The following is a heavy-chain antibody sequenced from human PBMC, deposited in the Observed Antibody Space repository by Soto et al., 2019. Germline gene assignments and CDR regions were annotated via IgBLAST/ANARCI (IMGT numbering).Heavy chain of an antibody. CDR3: AREASGWFGELFFEY. V-gene: IGHV1-3*01. CDR2: INAGNGNT. J-gene: IGHJ4*02. D-gene: IGHD3-10*01. CDR1: GYTFTSYA. Sequence: ASVKVSCKASGYTFTSYAMHWVRQAPGQRLEWMGWINAGNGNTKYSQKFQGRVTITRDTSASTAYMELSSLRSEDTAVYYCAREASGWFGELFFEYWGQGTLVTVSS.